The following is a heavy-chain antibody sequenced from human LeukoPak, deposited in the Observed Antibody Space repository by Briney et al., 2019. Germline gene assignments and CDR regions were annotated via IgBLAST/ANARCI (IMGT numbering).Heavy chain of an antibody. D-gene: IGHD1-1*01. CDR2: IYYSGST. Sequence: SETLSLTCTVSGGSISSYYWSWIRQPPGKGLEWIGYIYYSGSTNYNPSLKSRVTISVDTSKNQFSLKLSSVTAADTAVYYCARENWNDVGRRYFDYWGQGTLVTVSS. CDR1: GGSISSYY. V-gene: IGHV4-59*01. CDR3: ARENWNDVGRRYFDY. J-gene: IGHJ4*02.